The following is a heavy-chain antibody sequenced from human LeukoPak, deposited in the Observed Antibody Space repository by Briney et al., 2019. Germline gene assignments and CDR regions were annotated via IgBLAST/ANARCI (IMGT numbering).Heavy chain of an antibody. CDR3: ARFFYYDASLPPY. Sequence: PSETLSLTCSVSGGYISTSNYYWGWIRQPPGKGLDWIGTIYYSGRTYYNPSLQSRVTISLDTSQNQLSLHVRSVTVVDTAVYYCARFFYYDASLPPYWGQGTLVTVSS. CDR1: GGYISTSNYY. J-gene: IGHJ4*02. CDR2: IYYSGRT. V-gene: IGHV4-39*01. D-gene: IGHD3-16*01.